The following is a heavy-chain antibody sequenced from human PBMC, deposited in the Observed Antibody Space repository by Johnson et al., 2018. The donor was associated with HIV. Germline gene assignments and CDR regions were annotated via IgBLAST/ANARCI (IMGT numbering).Heavy chain of an antibody. CDR3: ARDRRVATITYGFDI. J-gene: IGHJ3*02. Sequence: QVQLVESGGGLVQPGGTLRLSCAASGFVFSAYAMNWVRQAPGKGLEWVAIFSSDGSYKYSADSVKGRFTISRDTSKNTLYLQMDSLRAEDTAVYYCARDRRVATITYGFDIWGQGTMVTVSS. V-gene: IGHV3-30*04. CDR1: GFVFSAYA. CDR2: FSSDGSYK. D-gene: IGHD5-12*01.